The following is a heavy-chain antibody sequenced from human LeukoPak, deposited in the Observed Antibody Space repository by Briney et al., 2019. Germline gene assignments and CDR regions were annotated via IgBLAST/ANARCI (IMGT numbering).Heavy chain of an antibody. CDR2: ISNSGGST. J-gene: IGHJ4*02. Sequence: QTGGSLRLSCAASGFTFSSCAMSWVRQAPGKGLEWASGISNSGGSTYHADSVKGRFTISRDNSKNTLYLQMNSLRAEDTAVYYCAKDRYYYDSSGYVIGYFDYWGQGTLVTVSS. D-gene: IGHD3-22*01. CDR3: AKDRYYYDSSGYVIGYFDY. V-gene: IGHV3-23*01. CDR1: GFTFSSCA.